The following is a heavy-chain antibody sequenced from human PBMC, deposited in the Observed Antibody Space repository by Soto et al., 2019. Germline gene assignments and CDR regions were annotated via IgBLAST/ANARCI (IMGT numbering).Heavy chain of an antibody. Sequence: EVQLVESGGGLVQPGGSLRLSCAASGFTFSSYWMSWVSQAPGKGLEWVANIRQDGSDKYYVDSVKGRFTISRDNSKNSRYLQMNSLRAEDTAIYCCASPQQWLGQRGDFDYWGQGTLVTVSS. V-gene: IGHV3-7*05. CDR1: GFTFSSYW. D-gene: IGHD6-19*01. CDR2: IRQDGSDK. CDR3: ASPQQWLGQRGDFDY. J-gene: IGHJ4*02.